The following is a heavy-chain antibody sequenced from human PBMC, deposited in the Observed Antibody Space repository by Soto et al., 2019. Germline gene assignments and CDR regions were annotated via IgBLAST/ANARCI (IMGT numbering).Heavy chain of an antibody. CDR3: AREGYYYASSGYSYYFDY. V-gene: IGHV3-21*01. CDR1: GFTFSSYS. Sequence: EVQLVESGGGLVKPWGPLRLSGEASGFTFSSYSMTWVRHAPGKGLEWVSSISSSSSYIYYADSVKGRFTISRDNGKNSPYLQMKSLRAEDTAVYYRAREGYYYASSGYSYYFDYWGQGTMVTVS. CDR2: ISSSSSYI. D-gene: IGHD3-22*01. J-gene: IGHJ4*02.